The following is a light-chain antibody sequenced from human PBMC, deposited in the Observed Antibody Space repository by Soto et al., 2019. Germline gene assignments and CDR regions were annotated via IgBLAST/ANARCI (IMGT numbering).Light chain of an antibody. Sequence: QSVLTQPFSASATPGQRVTISCSGSNSNIGSNTVDWYQQLPGTAPRLLIYSNNQRPSGVPDRFSGSKSGTSASLAISGLQSEDEADYYCAAWDDTLSGYVFGTGTKVTVL. CDR2: SNN. CDR1: NSNIGSNT. J-gene: IGLJ1*01. V-gene: IGLV1-44*01. CDR3: AAWDDTLSGYV.